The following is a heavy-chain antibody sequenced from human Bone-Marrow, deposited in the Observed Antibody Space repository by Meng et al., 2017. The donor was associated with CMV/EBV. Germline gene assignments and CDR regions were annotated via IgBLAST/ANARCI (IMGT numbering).Heavy chain of an antibody. CDR2: INHSGST. V-gene: IGHV4-34*01. J-gene: IGHJ4*02. CDR1: GGSFSNYY. CDR3: ARSPFWSGYHYYFDY. Sequence: SETLSLTCAVYGGSFSNYYWSWIRQLPGKGLEWIGEINHSGSTNYNPSLKSRVTISVDTSKNQFSLKLSSVTAADTAVYYCARSPFWSGYHYYFDYWGQGTLVTVSS. D-gene: IGHD3-3*01.